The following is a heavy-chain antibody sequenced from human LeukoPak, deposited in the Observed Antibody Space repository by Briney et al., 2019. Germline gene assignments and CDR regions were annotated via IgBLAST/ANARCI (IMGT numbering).Heavy chain of an antibody. J-gene: IGHJ6*02. CDR2: ISGDGGST. D-gene: IGHD3-10*01. CDR3: AKDAVRGSCIESYYDDGMEV. V-gene: IGHV3-23*01. CDR1: GFTFSSCA. Sequence: GGSLRLSCAAAGFTFSSCAMSWVRQAPGNGLEWVSAISGDGGSTYYADSVKGRFTTSTDNAKNTLYLQMNSLRAEVTAVYYCAKDAVRGSCIESYYDDGMEVWGQGPTVTVS.